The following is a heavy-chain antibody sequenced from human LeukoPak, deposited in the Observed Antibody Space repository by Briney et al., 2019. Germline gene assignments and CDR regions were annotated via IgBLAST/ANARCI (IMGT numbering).Heavy chain of an antibody. J-gene: IGHJ4*02. CDR1: GYTFTGYY. CDR2: INPNSGGT. D-gene: IGHD3-22*01. Sequence: ASVKVSCKASGYTFTGYYMHWVRQAPGQGLEWMGWINPNSGGTNYAQKFQGRVTMTRDTSISTAYMELSRLRSDDTAEYYCARDGYYYDSSGYYRIFDYWGQGTLVTVSS. V-gene: IGHV1-2*02. CDR3: ARDGYYYDSSGYYRIFDY.